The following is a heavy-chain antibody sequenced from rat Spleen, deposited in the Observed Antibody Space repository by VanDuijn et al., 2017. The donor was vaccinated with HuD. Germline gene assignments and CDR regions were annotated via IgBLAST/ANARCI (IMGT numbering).Heavy chain of an antibody. CDR2: ITNTGANT. J-gene: IGHJ2*01. V-gene: IGHV5-31*01. D-gene: IGHD1-4*01. Sequence: EVQLVESGGGLVQPGRSLKLSCVVSGFTFNNYWMTWIRQAPGKGLEWVASITNTGANTYYPDSVKGRFTISRDNAKCSLYLQMDSLRSEDTATYYCTTVSGYGYFDYWGQGVLVTVSS. CDR1: GFTFNNYW. CDR3: TTVSGYGYFDY.